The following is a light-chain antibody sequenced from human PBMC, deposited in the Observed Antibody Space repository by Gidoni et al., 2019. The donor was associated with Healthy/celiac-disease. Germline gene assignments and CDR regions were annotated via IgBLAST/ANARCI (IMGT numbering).Light chain of an antibody. CDR3: QQYDNLPLT. CDR2: DAS. J-gene: IGKJ4*01. Sequence: DIQMTQSPSSLSASVGDRVTITCQASQDISNYLNWYQQKPGKAPKLLIYDASNLETGVPSRFSGSGSGTDFTLTISSLQPEDSATYYCQQYDNLPLTCGGGTKVEIK. CDR1: QDISNY. V-gene: IGKV1-33*01.